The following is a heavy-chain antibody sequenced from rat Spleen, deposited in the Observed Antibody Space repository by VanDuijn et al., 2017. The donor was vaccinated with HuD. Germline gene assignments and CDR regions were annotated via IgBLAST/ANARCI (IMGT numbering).Heavy chain of an antibody. V-gene: IGHV5-25*01. CDR2: ISNGGGNT. J-gene: IGHJ4*01. CDR3: ARPHSSHYVMDA. D-gene: IGHD1-8*01. CDR1: GFTFSNYY. Sequence: EVQLVESGGDLVQPGRSLKLSCAASGFTFSNYYMAWVRQAPTKGLEWVASISNGGGNTYYRDSVKGRFTISRDNAKSTLYLQMDSLRSEDTATYYCARPHSSHYVMDAWGQGASVTVSS.